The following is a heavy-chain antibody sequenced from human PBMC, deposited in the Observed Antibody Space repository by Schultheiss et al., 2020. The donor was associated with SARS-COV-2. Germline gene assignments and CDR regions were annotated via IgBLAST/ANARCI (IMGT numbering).Heavy chain of an antibody. D-gene: IGHD4-11*01. CDR2: IKSKTDGGTT. V-gene: IGHV3-15*01. CDR3: TTGTTTYDY. CDR1: GFTFSSYW. J-gene: IGHJ4*02. Sequence: GESLKISCAASGFTFSSYWMSWVRQAPGKGLEWVGRIKSKTDGGTTDYAAPVKGRFTISRDDSKNTLYLQMNSLKTEDTAVYYCTTGTTTYDYWGQGTLVTVSS.